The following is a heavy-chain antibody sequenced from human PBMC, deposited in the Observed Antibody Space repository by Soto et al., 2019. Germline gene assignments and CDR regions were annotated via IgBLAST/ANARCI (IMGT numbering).Heavy chain of an antibody. Sequence: PSETLSLTCTVSGGSISSGDYYWSWIRQPPGKGLEWIGYIYYSGSTYYNPSPKSRVTISVDTSKNQFSLKLSSVTAADTAVYYCARVFHVEYDFWSGQRFDPWGQGTLVTVSS. CDR2: IYYSGST. J-gene: IGHJ5*02. CDR1: GGSISSGDYY. CDR3: ARVFHVEYDFWSGQRFDP. D-gene: IGHD3-3*01. V-gene: IGHV4-30-4*01.